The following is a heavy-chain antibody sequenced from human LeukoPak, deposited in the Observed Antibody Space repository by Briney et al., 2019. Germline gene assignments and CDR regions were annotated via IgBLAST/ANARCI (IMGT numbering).Heavy chain of an antibody. CDR3: AKDGGPDYGDYDSYYFDY. Sequence: ASVKVSCKASGYTFTSYYMHWVRQAPGQGLEWMGIINPSGGSTSYAQKFQGRVTMTRDMSTSTVYMELSSLRSEDTAVYYCAKDGGPDYGDYDSYYFDYWGQGTLVTVSS. V-gene: IGHV1-46*01. D-gene: IGHD4-17*01. CDR1: GYTFTSYY. J-gene: IGHJ4*02. CDR2: INPSGGST.